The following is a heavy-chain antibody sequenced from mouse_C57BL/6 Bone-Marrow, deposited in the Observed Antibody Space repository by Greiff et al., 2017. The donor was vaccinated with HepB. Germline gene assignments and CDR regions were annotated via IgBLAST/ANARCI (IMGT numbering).Heavy chain of an antibody. CDR1: GFTFSSYG. Sequence: EVMLVESGGDLVKPGGSLKLSCAASGFTFSSYGMSWVRQTPDKRLEWVATISSGGSYTYYPDSVKGRFTISRDNAKNTLYLQMSSLKSEDTVMYYCARPRDSSPLAYWGQGTLVTVSA. CDR3: ARPRDSSPLAY. D-gene: IGHD3-2*02. V-gene: IGHV5-6*02. J-gene: IGHJ3*01. CDR2: ISSGGSYT.